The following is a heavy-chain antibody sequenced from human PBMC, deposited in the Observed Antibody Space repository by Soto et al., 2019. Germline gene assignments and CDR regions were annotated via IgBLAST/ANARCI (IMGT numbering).Heavy chain of an antibody. Sequence: GGSLRLSCAASGFTVSSNYMSWVRQAPGKGLEWVSVIYSGGSTYYADSVKGRFTISRHNSKNTLYLQMNSLRAEDTAVYYCARVSWVATTSRYFDYWGQGTLVTISS. J-gene: IGHJ4*02. D-gene: IGHD5-12*01. CDR1: GFTVSSNY. V-gene: IGHV3-53*04. CDR2: IYSGGST. CDR3: ARVSWVATTSRYFDY.